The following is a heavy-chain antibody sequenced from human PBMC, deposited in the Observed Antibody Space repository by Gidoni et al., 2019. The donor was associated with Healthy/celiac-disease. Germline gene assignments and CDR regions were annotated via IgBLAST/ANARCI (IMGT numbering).Heavy chain of an antibody. CDR2: ISYDGSNK. J-gene: IGHJ4*02. Sequence: QVQLAASGGGVVQPGRSLRLSCAASGFTFSSYAMHGVRQAPGKGLEWVSVISYDGSNKYYADSVKGRFTISRDNSKNTLYLQLHSLRAEDTAVYYCARDPGYGDYSPFDYWGQGTLVTVSS. D-gene: IGHD4-17*01. V-gene: IGHV3-30-3*01. CDR1: GFTFSSYA. CDR3: ARDPGYGDYSPFDY.